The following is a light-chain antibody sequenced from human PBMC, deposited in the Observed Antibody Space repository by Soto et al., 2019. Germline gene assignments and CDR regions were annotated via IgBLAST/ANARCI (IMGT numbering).Light chain of an antibody. CDR3: QQYHSLYT. CDR1: QSVSTW. V-gene: IGKV1-5*01. J-gene: IGKJ2*01. Sequence: DIQMTQSPSTLSPSVGDRVTITCRASQSVSTWLAWYQQKPGKAPQLLIYDASSLESGVPSRFSGSGSGTEFTLTISSLQHDDFATYYCQQYHSLYTFGQGTKLEIK. CDR2: DAS.